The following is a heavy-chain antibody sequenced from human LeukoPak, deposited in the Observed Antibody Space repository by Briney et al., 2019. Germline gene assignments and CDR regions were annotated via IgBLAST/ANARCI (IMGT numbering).Heavy chain of an antibody. V-gene: IGHV1-2*02. Sequence: ASVTVSCKASGYTFTGYYMHWVRQAPGQGLEWMGWINPNSGGTNYAQKFQGRVTMTRDTSISPAYMELSRLRSDDTAVYYCARLSGASSGWPDDYWGQGTLVTVSS. CDR1: GYTFTGYY. D-gene: IGHD6-19*01. CDR3: ARLSGASSGWPDDY. CDR2: INPNSGGT. J-gene: IGHJ4*02.